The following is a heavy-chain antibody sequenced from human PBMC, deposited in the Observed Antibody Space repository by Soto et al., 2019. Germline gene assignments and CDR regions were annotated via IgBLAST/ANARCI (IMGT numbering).Heavy chain of an antibody. V-gene: IGHV3-53*01. CDR3: ARQLSGSWYNWFDP. J-gene: IGHJ5*02. CDR2: MHSDVTT. D-gene: IGHD6-13*01. Sequence: LRLSCAASGFSVTANSMSWVRQAPGKGLEWVSVMHSDVTTYYADSVKGRFIISRDNSKNTLYLQMSNLRGEDTARYFCARQLSGSWYNWFDPWGQGTLVTVSS. CDR1: GFSVTANS.